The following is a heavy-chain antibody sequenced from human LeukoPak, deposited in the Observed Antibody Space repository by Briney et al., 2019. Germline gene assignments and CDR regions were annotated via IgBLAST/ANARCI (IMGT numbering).Heavy chain of an antibody. Sequence: GGSLRLSCAASGFTFSSYSMNWVSQAPGKGLEWVPYISSSKSTIYYADSVKGRFTISRDNAKSSLYLQLNSLRDEDTAVYYCARDWFGDIGGAFDIWGQGTMVTVSS. CDR3: ARDWFGDIGGAFDI. CDR2: ISSSKSTI. V-gene: IGHV3-48*02. CDR1: GFTFSSYS. D-gene: IGHD3-10*01. J-gene: IGHJ3*02.